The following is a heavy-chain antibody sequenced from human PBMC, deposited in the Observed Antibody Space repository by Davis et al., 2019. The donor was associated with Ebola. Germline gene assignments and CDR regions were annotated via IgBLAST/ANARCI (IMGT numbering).Heavy chain of an antibody. Sequence: GESLKISCAASGFTFSSYAMHWVRQAPGKGLEWVAVISYDGSNKYYAYSVKGRFTISRDNSNNTLYLQMNSLRAEDTAVYYCARDDRYQSRYYYYGMDVWGKGTTVTVSS. CDR1: GFTFSSYA. CDR3: ARDDRYQSRYYYYGMDV. D-gene: IGHD3-16*02. CDR2: ISYDGSNK. J-gene: IGHJ6*04. V-gene: IGHV3-30-3*01.